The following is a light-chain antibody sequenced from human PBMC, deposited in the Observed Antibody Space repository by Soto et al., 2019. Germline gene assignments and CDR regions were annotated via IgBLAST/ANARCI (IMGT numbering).Light chain of an antibody. CDR3: SAYTVSSTVV. Sequence: QSALTQPASVSGSPGQSITISCTGTSSDVGGYNFVSWYQQHPDKAPKLIIYEVSSRPSGVSNRFSGSKSGNTASLTISGLQAEDEADYYSSAYTVSSTVVFGGGTKLTVL. J-gene: IGLJ2*01. CDR1: SSDVGGYNF. V-gene: IGLV2-14*01. CDR2: EVS.